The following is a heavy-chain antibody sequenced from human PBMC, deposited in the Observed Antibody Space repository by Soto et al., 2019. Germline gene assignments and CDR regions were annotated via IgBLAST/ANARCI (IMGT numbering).Heavy chain of an antibody. CDR1: GFTVSSNY. V-gene: IGHV3-53*01. J-gene: IGHJ4*02. CDR3: ARWDYYDSSGYSRDY. D-gene: IGHD3-22*01. Sequence: GGSLRLSCAASGFTVSSNYMSWVRQAPGKGLEWVSVIYSGGSTYYADSVKGRFTISRDNSKNTLYLQMNSMRAEDTAVYYCARWDYYDSSGYSRDYWGQGTLVTVSS. CDR2: IYSGGST.